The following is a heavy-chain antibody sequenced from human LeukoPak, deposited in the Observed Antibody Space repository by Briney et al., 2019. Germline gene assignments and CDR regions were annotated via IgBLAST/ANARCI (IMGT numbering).Heavy chain of an antibody. CDR3: ARDTVGATSVGDFDY. V-gene: IGHV3-48*01. J-gene: IGHJ4*02. CDR1: GFTFSSYS. CDR2: ISSSSSTI. Sequence: GGSLRLSCAASGFTFSSYSMNWVRQAPGKGLEWVSYISSSSSTIYYADSVKGRFTISRDNAKNSLYLQMNSLRAGDTAVYYCARDTVGATSVGDFDYWGQGTLVTVSS. D-gene: IGHD1-26*01.